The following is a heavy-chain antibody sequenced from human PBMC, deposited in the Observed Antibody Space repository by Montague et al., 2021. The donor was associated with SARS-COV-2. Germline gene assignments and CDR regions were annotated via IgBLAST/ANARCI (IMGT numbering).Heavy chain of an antibody. V-gene: IGHV1-24*01. D-gene: IGHD3-10*01. CDR3: ATSNPMVRGGSIDY. Sequence: SGKVSFKVSGYTLTELSMHWVRQAPGKGLEWMGGFDPEDGETIYAQKFQGRVTMTEDTPTDTAYMELSSLRSEDTAVYYCATSNPMVRGGSIDYWGQGTLVTVSS. J-gene: IGHJ4*02. CDR1: GYTLTELS. CDR2: FDPEDGET.